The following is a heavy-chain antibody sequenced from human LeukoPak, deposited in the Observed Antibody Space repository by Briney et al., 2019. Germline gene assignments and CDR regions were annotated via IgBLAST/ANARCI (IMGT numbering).Heavy chain of an antibody. CDR2: IFHSGTT. J-gene: IGHJ4*02. CDR1: GYSFSSGYY. D-gene: IGHD4-11*01. Sequence: PSETLSLTCAVSGYSFSSGYYWGWIRQPPGKGLEWIAVIFHSGTTSYNPSLTSRVTISLDTSKNQLSLRLSSVTAADTAVYFCARDNYGAFDYWGQGTLVTVSS. V-gene: IGHV4-38-2*02. CDR3: ARDNYGAFDY.